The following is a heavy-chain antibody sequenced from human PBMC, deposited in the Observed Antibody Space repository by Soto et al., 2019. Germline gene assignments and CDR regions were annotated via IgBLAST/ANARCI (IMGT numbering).Heavy chain of an antibody. V-gene: IGHV3-72*01. CDR1: GFTFSDHY. D-gene: IGHD2-2*01. J-gene: IGHJ4*02. CDR3: RIVLLTAALPTDFDY. CDR2: TRNKANSYTT. Sequence: PGGSLRLSCAASGFTFSDHYMDWVRQAPGKGLEWVGRTRNKANSYTTEYAASVKGRFTISTDDSKNSLYLQMNSLKTEDTAVYYCRIVLLTAALPTDFDYWGQGTLVTVSS.